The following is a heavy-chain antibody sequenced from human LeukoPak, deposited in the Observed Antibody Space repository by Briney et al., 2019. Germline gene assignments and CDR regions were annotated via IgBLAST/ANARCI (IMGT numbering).Heavy chain of an antibody. CDR3: ARGGTIFGVATFDY. J-gene: IGHJ4*02. CDR2: FIPIFGTA. Sequence: SVKVSCKASGGTFSSYAISWVRQAPGQGLEWMGGFIPIFGTANYAQKFQGRVTITADESTSTAYMELSSLRSEDTAVYYCARGGTIFGVATFDYWGQGTLVTVSS. V-gene: IGHV1-69*13. D-gene: IGHD3-3*01. CDR1: GGTFSSYA.